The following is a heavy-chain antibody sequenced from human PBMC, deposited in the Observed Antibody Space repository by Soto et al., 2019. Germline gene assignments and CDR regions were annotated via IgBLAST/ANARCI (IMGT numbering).Heavy chain of an antibody. Sequence: QVQLQQWGAGLLKPSETLSLTCAVYGGSFSGYYWTWIRQPPGKGLEWIGEINDSGGTDYNPSLKSRVTISLDTSKNQLSLKLSSVTAADTAVYYCARGRKGFSSSCYVDWGQVTLVTVSS. J-gene: IGHJ4*02. CDR3: ARGRKGFSSSCYVD. D-gene: IGHD6-13*01. V-gene: IGHV4-34*01. CDR2: INDSGGT. CDR1: GGSFSGYY.